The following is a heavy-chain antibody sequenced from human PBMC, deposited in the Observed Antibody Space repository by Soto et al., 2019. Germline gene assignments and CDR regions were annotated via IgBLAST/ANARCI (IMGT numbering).Heavy chain of an antibody. CDR1: GFTFSSYG. Sequence: HPGGSLRLSCVASGFTFSSYGMHWVRQAPGKGLEWVAFIWYDGRNENYTDSVKGRFSISRDNSKNTLFLQMNSLRVDDTAVYYCARGTATDGLDSWGRGTLVTVSS. J-gene: IGHJ5*01. CDR2: IWYDGRNE. V-gene: IGHV3-33*01. D-gene: IGHD2-21*02. CDR3: ARGTATDGLDS.